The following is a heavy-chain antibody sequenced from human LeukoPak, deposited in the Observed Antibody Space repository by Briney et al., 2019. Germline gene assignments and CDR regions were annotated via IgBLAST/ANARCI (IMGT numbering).Heavy chain of an antibody. J-gene: IGHJ5*02. CDR1: VFTFSNYA. CDR2: ISGTGGFTTST. CDR3: VKDRRYAGNSALRWFDP. D-gene: IGHD4-23*01. V-gene: IGHV3-23*01. Sequence: GGSLRLSCAASVFTFSNYAMTWVRQAPGKGLEWVSTISGTGGFTTSTYYADSVKGRFTISRDNSDNKLYLQMDGLRADDTAVYYCVKDRRYAGNSALRWFDPWGQGTLVTVSS.